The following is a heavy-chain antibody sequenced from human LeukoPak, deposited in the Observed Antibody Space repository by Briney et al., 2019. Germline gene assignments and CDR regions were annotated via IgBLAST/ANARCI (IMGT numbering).Heavy chain of an antibody. CDR3: ARRTYGSGSYHLDY. CDR2: ISSSSSYK. CDR1: GFTFSSYS. Sequence: NPGGSLRLSCAASGFTFSSYSMNWVRQAPGKGLEWVSAISSSSSYKFYADSVKGRFTISRDNAKNSLYLQMNSLRAEDTAVYYCARRTYGSGSYHLDYWGQGTLVTVSS. J-gene: IGHJ4*02. V-gene: IGHV3-21*01. D-gene: IGHD3-10*01.